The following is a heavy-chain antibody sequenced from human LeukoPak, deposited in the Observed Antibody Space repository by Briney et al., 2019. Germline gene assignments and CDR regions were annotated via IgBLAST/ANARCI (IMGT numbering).Heavy chain of an antibody. V-gene: IGHV1-69*13. D-gene: IGHD6-19*01. CDR3: AREDSSGWYGVDY. Sequence: VKVSCKASGGTFSSYAISWVRQAPGQGLEWMGGIIPTFGTANYAQKFQGRVTITADESTSTAYMELSSLRSEDTAVYYCAREDSSGWYGVDYWGQGTLVTVSS. CDR2: IIPTFGTA. CDR1: GGTFSSYA. J-gene: IGHJ4*02.